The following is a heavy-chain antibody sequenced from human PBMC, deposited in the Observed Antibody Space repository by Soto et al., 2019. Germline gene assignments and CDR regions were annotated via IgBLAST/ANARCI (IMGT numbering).Heavy chain of an antibody. J-gene: IGHJ4*02. D-gene: IGHD6-19*01. CDR3: AREFSSGWAGY. CDR1: GGTFSTSG. Sequence: QVHLVQSGAEVKKPGSSVKVSCKASGGTFSTSGISWVRQAPGQGLEWVGRFVPLLGTPTHAQRFQGRVTITADESTSTAYMELSSLRSEDTAVYYCAREFSSGWAGYWGQGTLVAVSS. V-gene: IGHV1-69*01. CDR2: FVPLLGTP.